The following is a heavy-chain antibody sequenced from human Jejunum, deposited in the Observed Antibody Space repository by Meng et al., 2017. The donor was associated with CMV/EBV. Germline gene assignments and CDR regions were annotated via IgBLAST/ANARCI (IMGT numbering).Heavy chain of an antibody. CDR3: ARGVYSYDAS. J-gene: IGHJ4*02. CDR2: IYSTGST. V-gene: IGHV4-39*07. D-gene: IGHD5-18*01. CDR1: GGPISRSTYY. Sequence: QVQLQESGRGLVKPSETLSLTCTVPGGPISRSTYYWGWIRQPPGKGLEWIGSIYSTGSTYYNPSLKSRLTISIDTSNNQFSLKLTSMTAADTAVYYCARGVYSYDASWGQGTLVTVSS.